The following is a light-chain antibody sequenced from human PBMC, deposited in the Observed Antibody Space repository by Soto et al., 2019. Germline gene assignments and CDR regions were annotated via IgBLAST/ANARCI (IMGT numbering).Light chain of an antibody. J-gene: IGLJ1*01. CDR1: SSNIGAGYD. Sequence: QSVLTQPPSVSGAPGQRVTISCTGSSSNIGAGYDVHWYQQLPGTAPKLLIYGNSNRPSGVPDRFSGSKSGTSASLAITGLQAEDEADYYCSSYTSSSTPCVFGTGTKLTVL. CDR2: GNS. CDR3: SSYTSSSTPCV. V-gene: IGLV1-40*01.